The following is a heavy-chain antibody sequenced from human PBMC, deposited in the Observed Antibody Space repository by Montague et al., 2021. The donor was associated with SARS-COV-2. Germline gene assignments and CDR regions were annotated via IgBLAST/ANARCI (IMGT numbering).Heavy chain of an antibody. CDR2: VYYSGST. J-gene: IGHJ6*02. Sequence: SETLSLTCTVSGGSISSSNYYWGWIRQPPGKGLGWIGNVYYSGSTYYNPSLKSRVTISIDTSKNQFSLKLSSVTAADTAVYYCARDDIVLQGVTKGMDVWGQGTTVTVSS. CDR1: GGSISSSNYY. D-gene: IGHD3-10*01. V-gene: IGHV4-39*07. CDR3: ARDDIVLQGVTKGMDV.